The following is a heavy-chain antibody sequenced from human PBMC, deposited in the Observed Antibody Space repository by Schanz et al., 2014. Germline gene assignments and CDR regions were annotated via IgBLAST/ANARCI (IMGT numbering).Heavy chain of an antibody. CDR1: GNTLSAYY. D-gene: IGHD3-3*01. CDR3: ARTASHDVWRGYIPHYAFDL. J-gene: IGHJ3*01. Sequence: QVHLVQSGADVKKPGASVKVSCKASGNTLSAYYIHWIRQAPGQGLEWMGWIDPNSGGTNYAQKFQGRVTMTSDTSITTVYMEVNSLTSDDTAVFYCARTASHDVWRGYIPHYAFDLWGQGTVVIVSS. V-gene: IGHV1-2*02. CDR2: IDPNSGGT.